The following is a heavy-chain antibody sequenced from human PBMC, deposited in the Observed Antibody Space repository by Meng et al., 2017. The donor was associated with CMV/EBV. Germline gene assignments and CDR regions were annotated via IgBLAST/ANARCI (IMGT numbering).Heavy chain of an antibody. D-gene: IGHD1-7*01. CDR3: AAHNWNYVFGFWYYFDY. CDR1: GYTLTELS. Sequence: QVQLGQSGAEVKKPGASVKVYCKVSGYTLTELSMHWVRQAPGKGLEWMGGFDPEDGETIYAQKFQGRVTMTEDTSTDTAYMELSSLRSEDTAVYYCAAHNWNYVFGFWYYFDYWGQGTLVTVSS. V-gene: IGHV1-24*01. CDR2: FDPEDGET. J-gene: IGHJ4*02.